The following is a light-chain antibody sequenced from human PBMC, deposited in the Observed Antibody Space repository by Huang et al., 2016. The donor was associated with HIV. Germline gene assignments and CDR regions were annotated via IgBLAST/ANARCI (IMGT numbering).Light chain of an antibody. J-gene: IGKJ2*01. Sequence: DIVMTQSPLSLPVTPGEPASISCRSSQSLLHSNGYNYLDWYLQRPGQSPQLLIYLGSNRASGVPGRFSGSGSGTDFTLNISRVEAEDVGAYYCMQALQTPPTFGQGTKLEIK. V-gene: IGKV2-28*01. CDR1: QSLLHSNGYNY. CDR3: MQALQTPPT. CDR2: LGS.